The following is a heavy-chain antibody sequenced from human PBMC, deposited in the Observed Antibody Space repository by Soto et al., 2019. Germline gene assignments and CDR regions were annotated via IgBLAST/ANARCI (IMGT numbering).Heavy chain of an antibody. CDR3: ARHERNYGGHIGIRS. J-gene: IGHJ3*01. D-gene: IGHD4-17*01. CDR1: GGSISSSSYY. CDR2: IYYSGST. V-gene: IGHV4-39*01. Sequence: QLQLQESGPGLVKPSETLSLTCTVSGGSISSSSYYWGWIRQPPGKGLEWIGSIYYSGSTYYNPSLKSRVTISVDTSKNPFSLKLSSVTAADTAVYYCARHERNYGGHIGIRSWGQGTMVTVSS.